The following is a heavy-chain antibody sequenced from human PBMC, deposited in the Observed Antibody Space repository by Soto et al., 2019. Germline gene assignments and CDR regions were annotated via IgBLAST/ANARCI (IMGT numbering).Heavy chain of an antibody. D-gene: IGHD7-27*01. CDR2: IIPIFGTA. CDR1: GGTFSSYA. J-gene: IGHJ4*02. Sequence: SVKVSCKASGGTFSSYAISWVRQAPGQGLEWMGGIIPIFGTANYAQKFQGRVTITADESTSTAYMELSSLRSEDTALYYCARPQTGAYYFDYSGQGTLVTVSS. V-gene: IGHV1-69*13. CDR3: ARPQTGAYYFDY.